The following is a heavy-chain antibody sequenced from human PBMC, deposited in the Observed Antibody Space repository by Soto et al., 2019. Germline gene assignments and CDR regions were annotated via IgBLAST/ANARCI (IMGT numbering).Heavy chain of an antibody. V-gene: IGHV4-30-2*01. J-gene: IGHJ4*02. D-gene: IGHD3-16*02. Sequence: SETLSLTCAVSGGSISSGGYSWSWIRQPPGKGLEWIGYIYHSGSTYYNPSLKSRVTISVDRSKNQFSLKLSSVTAADTAVYYCARAPETPPIVRVVVPYFFDSWGQGTLVTVSS. CDR1: GGSISSGGYS. CDR3: ARAPETPPIVRVVVPYFFDS. CDR2: IYHSGST.